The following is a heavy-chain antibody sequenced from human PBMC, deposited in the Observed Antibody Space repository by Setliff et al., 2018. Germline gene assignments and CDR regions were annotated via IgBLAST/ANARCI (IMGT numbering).Heavy chain of an antibody. CDR2: TSGGGGFST. CDR1: GFSFSSYA. Sequence: GGSLRLSCAASGFSFSSYAMSWVRQAPGKGLEWVSTTSGGGGFSTYYADSVKGRFTISRDNSENTLYLQMNSLRAEDTAIYYCVTSTIIIYYFDFWGQGTPVTVSS. CDR3: VTSTIIIYYFDF. J-gene: IGHJ4*02. D-gene: IGHD3-10*01. V-gene: IGHV3-23*01.